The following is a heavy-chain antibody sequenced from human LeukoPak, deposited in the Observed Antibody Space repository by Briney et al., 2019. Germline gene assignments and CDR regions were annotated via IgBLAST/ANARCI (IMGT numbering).Heavy chain of an antibody. V-gene: IGHV4-38-2*02. CDR2: IYHSGST. D-gene: IGHD3-22*01. J-gene: IGHJ5*02. CDR1: GYSISSGYH. CDR3: AREGVVGTMIVVDWFDP. Sequence: SETLSLTCTVSGYSISSGYHWGWMRQPPGKGLEWIGSIYHSGSTYYNPSLKSRVTISVDTSKNQFSLKLSSVTAADTAVYYCAREGVVGTMIVVDWFDPWGQGTLVTVSS.